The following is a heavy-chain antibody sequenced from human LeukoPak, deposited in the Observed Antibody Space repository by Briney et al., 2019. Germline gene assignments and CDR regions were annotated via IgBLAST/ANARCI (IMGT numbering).Heavy chain of an antibody. CDR3: ATERGHSSGWYLRWFDP. CDR1: GYTFTSYY. J-gene: IGHJ5*02. D-gene: IGHD6-13*01. V-gene: IGHV1-46*01. CDR2: INPSGGST. Sequence: GASVKVSCKASGYTFTSYYMHWVRQAPGQGLEWMGIINPSGGSTSYAQKFQGRVTMTRDTSTSTVYMELSSLRSEDTAVYYCATERGHSSGWYLRWFDPWGQGTLVTVSS.